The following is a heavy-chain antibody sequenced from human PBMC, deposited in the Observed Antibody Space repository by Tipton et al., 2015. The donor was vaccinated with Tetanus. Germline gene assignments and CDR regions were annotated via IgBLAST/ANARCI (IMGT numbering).Heavy chain of an antibody. V-gene: IGHV4-34*01. CDR1: GGSFSGYY. D-gene: IGHD4-17*01. Sequence: TLSLTCAVYGGSFSGYYWSWIRQPPGKGLEWIGEINHSGSTNYNPSLKSRVTISVATSKNQFSLKLSSVTAADTAVYYCARGLRVSRNWFDPWGPGTLVTVSS. CDR2: INHSGST. J-gene: IGHJ5*02. CDR3: ARGLRVSRNWFDP.